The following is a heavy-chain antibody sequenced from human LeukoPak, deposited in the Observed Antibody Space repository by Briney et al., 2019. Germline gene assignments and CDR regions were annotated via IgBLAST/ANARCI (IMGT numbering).Heavy chain of an antibody. CDR3: AREDATAFDY. CDR1: GFTFSSYA. V-gene: IGHV3-30*04. Sequence: PGRSLRLSCAASGFTFSSYAMHWVRQAPGKGLEWVAVISYDGSNKYYADSVKGRFSISRDNAKNSLYLQMNSLRVEDTAVYYCAREDATAFDYWGQGTLVTVSS. J-gene: IGHJ4*02. CDR2: ISYDGSNK. D-gene: IGHD4-17*01.